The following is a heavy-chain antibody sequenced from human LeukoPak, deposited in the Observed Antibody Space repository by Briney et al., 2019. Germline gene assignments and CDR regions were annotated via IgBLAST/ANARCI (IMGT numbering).Heavy chain of an antibody. Sequence: PSETLSLTCAVYGGSFSGYYWSWIRQSPGKELEWIGSIYYSGSTYYNPSLKSRVTISVDTSKNQFSLKLSSVTATDTAVYYCARHLVIIYYYFDYWGQGALVTVSS. D-gene: IGHD3-10*01. CDR3: ARHLVIIYYYFDY. J-gene: IGHJ4*02. CDR1: GGSFSGYY. CDR2: IYYSGST. V-gene: IGHV4-34*01.